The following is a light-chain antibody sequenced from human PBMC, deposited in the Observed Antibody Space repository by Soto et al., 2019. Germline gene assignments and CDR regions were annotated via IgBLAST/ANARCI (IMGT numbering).Light chain of an antibody. CDR1: QSVSNN. CDR3: QQYNNWWT. V-gene: IGKV3-15*01. J-gene: IGKJ1*01. Sequence: EIVMTQSPATLSVSPGERATLSCRASQSVSNNLAWYQKKPGQAPRLLIYGASTRATGIPARFSGGGSGTDFTLTISSLQSEYFAVYYCQQYNNWWTFGQGTRVEIK. CDR2: GAS.